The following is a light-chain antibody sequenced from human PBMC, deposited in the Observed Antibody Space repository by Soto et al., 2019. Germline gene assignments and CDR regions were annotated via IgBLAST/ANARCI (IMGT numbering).Light chain of an antibody. V-gene: IGLV2-14*01. Sequence: QSALTQPASVSGSPGQSITISCTGTSSDVGGYNYVSWYQQHPGKAPKPMIYDVSNRPSGVSNRFSGSKSGNTASLTISGLQAEDEADYYCSSYTSSSTLYVFGTGTKATVL. CDR1: SSDVGGYNY. CDR3: SSYTSSSTLYV. J-gene: IGLJ1*01. CDR2: DVS.